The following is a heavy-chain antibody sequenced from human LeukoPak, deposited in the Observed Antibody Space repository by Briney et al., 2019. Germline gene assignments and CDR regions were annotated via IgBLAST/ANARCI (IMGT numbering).Heavy chain of an antibody. V-gene: IGHV1-18*01. CDR1: GYTFTSYG. CDR3: ARDPVPIRVVRGVILDY. D-gene: IGHD3-10*01. Sequence: ASVKVSCKASGYTFTSYGISWVRQAPGQGLEWMGWISAYNGNTNYAQKLQGRVTVTTDTSTSTAYMELRSLRSDDTAVYYCARDPVPIRVVRGVILDYWGQGTLVTVSS. J-gene: IGHJ4*02. CDR2: ISAYNGNT.